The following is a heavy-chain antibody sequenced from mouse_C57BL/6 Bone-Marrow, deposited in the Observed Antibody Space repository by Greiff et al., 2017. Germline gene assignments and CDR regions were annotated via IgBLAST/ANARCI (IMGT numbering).Heavy chain of an antibody. Sequence: VQLQQSGAELVRPGTSVKMSCKASGYTFTNYWIGWAKPRPGHGLEWIGDIYPGGGYTNYNEKFKGKATLTADKSSSTAYMQFSSLTSEDSAIYYCAKYYDYDWYFDVWGTGTTVTVSS. CDR2: IYPGGGYT. D-gene: IGHD2-4*01. J-gene: IGHJ1*03. CDR3: AKYYDYDWYFDV. V-gene: IGHV1-63*01. CDR1: GYTFTNYW.